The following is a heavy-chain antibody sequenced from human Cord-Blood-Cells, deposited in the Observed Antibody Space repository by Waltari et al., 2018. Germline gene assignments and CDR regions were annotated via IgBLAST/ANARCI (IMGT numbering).Heavy chain of an antibody. J-gene: IGHJ4*02. CDR1: GASFCGYY. CDR2: INHSGST. D-gene: IGHD7-27*01. CDR3: ASQTPGD. V-gene: IGHV4-34*01. Sequence: VQLQQWGAGLLKPSDTLSLTCAVYGASFCGYYWSWIRQPPGKGLELIGEINHSGSTNYNPSRKSRVTISVDTSKNQFSLKLSSVTAADTAVYYCASQTPGDWGQGTLVTVSS.